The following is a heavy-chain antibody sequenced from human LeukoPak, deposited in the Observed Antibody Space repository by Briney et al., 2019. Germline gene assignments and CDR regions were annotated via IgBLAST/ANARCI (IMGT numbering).Heavy chain of an antibody. J-gene: IGHJ3*01. CDR2: IKKDSTEK. V-gene: IGHV3-7*01. Sequence: GGSLRLSCAASGFTFTNYWMSWVRQAPGKGLEWVANIKKDSTEKYYVDSVRGRFTISRDNAENSLHLQMNSLRAEDTAVYYCVRDGGRYGYASDWGQGTMVIVSS. D-gene: IGHD3-16*01. CDR1: GFTFTNYW. CDR3: VRDGGRYGYASD.